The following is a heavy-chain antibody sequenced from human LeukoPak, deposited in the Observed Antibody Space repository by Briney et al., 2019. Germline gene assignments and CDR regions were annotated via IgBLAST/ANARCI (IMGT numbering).Heavy chain of an antibody. CDR1: GFTFGDYA. J-gene: IGHJ4*02. CDR3: TRVDCSSTSCYISHADY. CDR2: IRSQVYGGTP. D-gene: IGHD2-2*02. Sequence: GSLRLSCTTSGFTFGDYAMSWVRQAPGKGLEWVGFIRSQVYGGTPEYAASVKGRFTISRDDSKSIAYLQMNSLKTEDTAVYYCTRVDCSSTSCYISHADYWGRGTLVTVSS. V-gene: IGHV3-49*04.